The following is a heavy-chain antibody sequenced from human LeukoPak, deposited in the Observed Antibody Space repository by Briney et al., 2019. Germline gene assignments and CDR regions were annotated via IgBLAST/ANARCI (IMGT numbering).Heavy chain of an antibody. D-gene: IGHD2-15*01. V-gene: IGHV1-18*01. J-gene: IGHJ5*02. Sequence: AAVKDSSMPSRYTFTIDVISSVRQTPGKGGGRMGRIKAYNGNTNNAQKLQGRVTMTTDTSTSTAYMELRRLRSDDTDVYYCARYKSCSIRPLDPWGQGTLVIVSS. CDR2: IKAYNGNT. CDR3: ARYKSCSIRPLDP. CDR1: RYTFTIDV.